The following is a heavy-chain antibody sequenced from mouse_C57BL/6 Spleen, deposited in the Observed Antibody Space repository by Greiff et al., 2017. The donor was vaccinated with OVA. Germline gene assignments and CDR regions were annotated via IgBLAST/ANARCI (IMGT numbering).Heavy chain of an antibody. V-gene: IGHV1-69*01. J-gene: IGHJ2*01. CDR1: GYTFTSYW. CDR2: IDPSDSYT. CDR3: ARGGITTVVAYYFDY. Sequence: VQLQQPGAELVMPGASVKLSCKASGYTFTSYWMHWVKQRPGQGLEWIGEIDPSDSYTNYNQKFKGKSTLTVDKSSSTAYMQLSSLTSEDSAVYYCARGGITTVVAYYFDYWGQGTTLTVSS. D-gene: IGHD1-1*01.